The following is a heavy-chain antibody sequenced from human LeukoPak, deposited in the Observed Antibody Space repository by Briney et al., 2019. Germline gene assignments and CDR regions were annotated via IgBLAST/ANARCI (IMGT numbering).Heavy chain of an antibody. CDR3: ARDCSGGSCNWYYFDS. D-gene: IGHD2-15*01. Sequence: GGSLRLSCAASGFTFDDYGMSWVRQAPGKGLEWVSGINWNGGSTGYADSVKGRFTISRDNAKNSLYLQMNSLRAEDTAVYFCARDCSGGSCNWYYFDSWGQGTLVTVSS. J-gene: IGHJ4*02. CDR1: GFTFDDYG. V-gene: IGHV3-20*04. CDR2: INWNGGST.